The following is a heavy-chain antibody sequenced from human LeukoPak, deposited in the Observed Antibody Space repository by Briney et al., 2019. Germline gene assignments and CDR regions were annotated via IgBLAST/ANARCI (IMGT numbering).Heavy chain of an antibody. CDR3: ARGARQQLPRDYYYYYYMDV. CDR1: GYSISSGYY. V-gene: IGHV4-38-2*02. D-gene: IGHD6-13*01. Sequence: SETLSLTCTVSGYSISSGYYWGWIRQPPGKGLEWIGSIYHSGGTYYNPSLKSRVTISVDTSKNQFSLKLSSVTAADTAVYYCARGARQQLPRDYYYYYYMDVWGKGTTVTVSS. CDR2: IYHSGGT. J-gene: IGHJ6*03.